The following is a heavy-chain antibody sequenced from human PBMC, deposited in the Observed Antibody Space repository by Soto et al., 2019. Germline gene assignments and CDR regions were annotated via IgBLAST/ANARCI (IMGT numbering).Heavy chain of an antibody. Sequence: QVQLVQSGAEVKKPGSSVKVSCQASGGAFSTYAISWVRQAPGQGLEWMGGIIPIFGTANYAQKFQGRATITADESTSTFYMELSSLRSEDTAVYYCARSLDSSGYYNYWGQGTLVTVSS. CDR1: GGAFSTYA. J-gene: IGHJ4*02. D-gene: IGHD3-22*01. CDR2: IIPIFGTA. V-gene: IGHV1-69*01. CDR3: ARSLDSSGYYNY.